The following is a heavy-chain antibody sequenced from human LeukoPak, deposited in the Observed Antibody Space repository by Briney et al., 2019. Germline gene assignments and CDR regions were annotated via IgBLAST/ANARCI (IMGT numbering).Heavy chain of an antibody. CDR2: INHSGST. V-gene: IGHV4-34*01. CDR3: ARGRRYYYGSGSYYNRVWFDP. CDR1: GGSFSGYY. J-gene: IGHJ5*02. Sequence: SETLSLTCAVYGGSFSGYYWSWIRQPPGKGLEWIGEINHSGSTNYNPSLKSRVTISVDTSKNQFSLKLSSVTAADTTVYYCARGRRYYYGSGSYYNRVWFDPWGQGTLVTVSS. D-gene: IGHD3-10*01.